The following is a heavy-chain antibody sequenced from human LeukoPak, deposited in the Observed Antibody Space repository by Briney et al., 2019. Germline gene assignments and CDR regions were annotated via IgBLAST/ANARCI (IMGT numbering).Heavy chain of an antibody. J-gene: IGHJ4*02. CDR2: ISSSSSTI. Sequence: GGSLRLSCAASGFTFSSYSMNWVRQAPGKGLEWVSYISSSSSTIYYAASVKGRFIVSRDTSKNTLYLQMNSLRAEDTAVYYCAKDPLNTLMVSPTFDYWGQGTLVTVSS. D-gene: IGHD5-18*01. CDR3: AKDPLNTLMVSPTFDY. CDR1: GFTFSSYS. V-gene: IGHV3-48*01.